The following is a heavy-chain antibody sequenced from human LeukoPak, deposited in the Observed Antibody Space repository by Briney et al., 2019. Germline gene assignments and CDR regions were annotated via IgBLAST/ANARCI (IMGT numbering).Heavy chain of an antibody. Sequence: PSETLSLTCAVYGGSFSGYYWSWIRQPPGKGLEWIGEMNHSGSTNYNPSLKSRVAISADTSKNQFSLKLSSVTAADTAVYYCARVSKYFGPGSHWYFDLWGRGTLVTVSS. CDR1: GGSFSGYY. CDR3: ARVSKYFGPGSHWYFDL. J-gene: IGHJ2*01. CDR2: MNHSGST. V-gene: IGHV4-34*01. D-gene: IGHD3-10*01.